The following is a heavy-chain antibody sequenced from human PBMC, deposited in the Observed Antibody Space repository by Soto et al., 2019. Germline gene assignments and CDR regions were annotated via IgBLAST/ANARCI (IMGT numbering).Heavy chain of an antibody. V-gene: IGHV2-26*01. Sequence: QVTLNESGPVLVNPTETLTLTCTVSGFSLSNARMGVSWIRQPPGKALEWLAHIFSNDEKSYSTSLKSRLTISKDTSKSQVVLTMTNMDPVDTATYYCARINTAMVYYGMDVWGQGTTVTVSS. D-gene: IGHD5-18*01. CDR2: IFSNDEK. J-gene: IGHJ6*02. CDR1: GFSLSNARMG. CDR3: ARINTAMVYYGMDV.